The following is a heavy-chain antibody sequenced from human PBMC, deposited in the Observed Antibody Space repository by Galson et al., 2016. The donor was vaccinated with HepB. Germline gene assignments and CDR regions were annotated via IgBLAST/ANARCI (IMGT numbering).Heavy chain of an antibody. CDR3: ETGPRVGSPEQFPH. CDR1: GYIFNTYW. V-gene: IGHV5-10-1*01. J-gene: IGHJ1*01. Sequence: QSGAEVKKPGESLRISCRGSGYIFNTYWISWVRQMPGIGLEWMGRIDPSDSHSDYSPSFRGHVSISLDKSLNTVYLQWSSLRASDTAVFYCETGPRVGSPEQFPHWGQGTLVIVSP. D-gene: IGHD3-10*01. CDR2: IDPSDSHS.